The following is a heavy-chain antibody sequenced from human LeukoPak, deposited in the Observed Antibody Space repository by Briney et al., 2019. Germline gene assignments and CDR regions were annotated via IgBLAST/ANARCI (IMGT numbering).Heavy chain of an antibody. CDR3: AKGTERYREVSSFDS. D-gene: IGHD3-10*01. J-gene: IGHJ4*02. V-gene: IGHV3-23*01. Sequence: GGSLRLSCAASGFTFNTFTMNWVRQAPGKGLEWVSAINRGGDGTYYAHFVQGRFTISRDNSENTLYLQMNSLRPEDTATYYCAKGTERYREVSSFDSWGQGTQVTVSS. CDR2: INRGGDGT. CDR1: GFTFNTFT.